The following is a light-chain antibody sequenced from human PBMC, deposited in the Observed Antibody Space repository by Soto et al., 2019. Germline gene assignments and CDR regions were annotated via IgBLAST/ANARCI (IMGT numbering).Light chain of an antibody. CDR2: LGS. CDR1: QSLLQSNGSNY. Sequence: DSVMTQSPLSLPVTPGAPASISYMSSQSLLQSNGSNYLDSYVQMAGRSPQLLISLGSNPSSGVPDRFSGSGSGTDFTLKISRVEAGDVGIYYCMRVLQTPYTFGQGTKLESK. CDR3: MRVLQTPYT. J-gene: IGKJ2*01. V-gene: IGKV2-28*01.